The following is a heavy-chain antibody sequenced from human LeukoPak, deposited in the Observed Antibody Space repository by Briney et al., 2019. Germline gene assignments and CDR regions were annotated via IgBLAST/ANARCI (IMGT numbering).Heavy chain of an antibody. V-gene: IGHV1-18*01. J-gene: IGHJ5*02. CDR1: GYTFTSYG. CDR3: ARVGAGDYEGPNWFDP. CDR2: ISAYNGNT. D-gene: IGHD4-17*01. Sequence: ASVKVSCKASGYTFTSYGISWVRQAPGQGLEWMGWISAYNGNTNYAQKLQGRVTMTTDTSTSTAYMELRSLRPDDTAVYYCARVGAGDYEGPNWFDPWGQGTLVTVSS.